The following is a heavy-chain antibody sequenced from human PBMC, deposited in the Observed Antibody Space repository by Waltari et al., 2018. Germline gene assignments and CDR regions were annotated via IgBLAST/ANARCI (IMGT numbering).Heavy chain of an antibody. Sequence: QVQLQESGPGLVKPSETLSLTCTVSGGSISSYYWSWIRQPPGKGLEWIGYIYYSGSTNYNPSLKSRVTISVDTSKNQFSLKLSSVTAADTAVYYCAREAMYSSVTGVYYFDYWGQGTLVTVSS. D-gene: IGHD6-19*01. J-gene: IGHJ4*02. CDR1: GGSISSYY. V-gene: IGHV4-59*01. CDR3: AREAMYSSVTGVYYFDY. CDR2: IYYSGST.